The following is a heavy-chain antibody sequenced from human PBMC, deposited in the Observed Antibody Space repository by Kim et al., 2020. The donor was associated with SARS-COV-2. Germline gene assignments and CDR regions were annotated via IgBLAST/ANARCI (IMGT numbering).Heavy chain of an antibody. CDR3: ARQGTISEMCDY. D-gene: IGHD3-10*01. Sequence: YSPSFQGQVTISADKSISTAYLQWSSLKASDTAMYYCARQGTISEMCDYWGQGTLVTVSS. V-gene: IGHV5-51*01. J-gene: IGHJ4*02.